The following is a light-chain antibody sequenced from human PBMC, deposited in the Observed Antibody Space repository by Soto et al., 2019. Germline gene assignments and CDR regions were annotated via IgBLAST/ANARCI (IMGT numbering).Light chain of an antibody. Sequence: DIVMTQSPDSLAVSLGGRATINCKSSQSVLYSSNNKNYLAWYQQKPGQPPKLLIYWASTRESGVPDRFSGSGSGTDFTLTISRLEPEDYALYYCQQFGSSPITFGQGTRLEIK. J-gene: IGKJ5*01. CDR3: QQFGSSPIT. V-gene: IGKV4-1*01. CDR1: QSVLYSSNNKNY. CDR2: WAS.